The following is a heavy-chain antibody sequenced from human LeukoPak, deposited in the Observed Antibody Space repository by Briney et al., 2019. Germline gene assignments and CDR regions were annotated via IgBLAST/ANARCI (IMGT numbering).Heavy chain of an antibody. Sequence: SETLSPTCTVSGVSISSDDYFWGWIRQSPGKGLEWIASVSYSGTVYYNPSLESRVTISLDTSKNQFSLKLSSVTAADTAVYYCARGLHYDSSTFYFDYWGQGTLVTVSS. J-gene: IGHJ4*02. CDR3: ARGLHYDSSTFYFDY. V-gene: IGHV4-39*07. D-gene: IGHD3-22*01. CDR1: GVSISSDDYF. CDR2: VSYSGTV.